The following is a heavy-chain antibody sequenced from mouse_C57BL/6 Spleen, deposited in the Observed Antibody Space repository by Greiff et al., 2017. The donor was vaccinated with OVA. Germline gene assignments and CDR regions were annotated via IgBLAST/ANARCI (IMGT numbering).Heavy chain of an antibody. J-gene: IGHJ2*01. CDR2: IDPSDSYT. D-gene: IGHD2-5*01. CDR1: GYTFTSYW. V-gene: IGHV1-69*01. Sequence: VQLQQPGAELVMPGASVKLSCKASGYTFTSYWMHWVKQRPGQGLEWIGEIDPSDSYTNYNQKFKGKSTLTVDKSTSTAYMQLSSLTSEDSAVYYCARSGSNYNSFDYWGQGTTLTVSS. CDR3: ARSGSNYNSFDY.